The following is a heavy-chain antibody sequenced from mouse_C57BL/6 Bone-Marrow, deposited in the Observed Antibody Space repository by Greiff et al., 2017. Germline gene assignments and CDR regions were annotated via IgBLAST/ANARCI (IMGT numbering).Heavy chain of an antibody. V-gene: IGHV1-62-2*01. CDR2: FYPGSGST. CDR1: GYTFTEYT. CDR3: AGHEEGDYYGGSYFDY. J-gene: IGHJ2*01. Sequence: VMLVEPGAELVKPGASVKLSCKASGYTFTEYTIHWVKQRPGQGLEWIGWFYPGSGSTKYNEKFKDKATLTVDKSSSTVYMELSRLTSEDSAVYFCAGHEEGDYYGGSYFDYWGQGTTLTVSS. D-gene: IGHD1-1*01.